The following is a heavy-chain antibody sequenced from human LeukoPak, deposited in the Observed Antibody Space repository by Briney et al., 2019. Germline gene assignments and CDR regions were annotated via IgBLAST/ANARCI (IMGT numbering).Heavy chain of an antibody. CDR2: IYYSGST. CDR3: AREDSGISDNAFDI. D-gene: IGHD1-26*01. CDR1: GGSFSGYY. J-gene: IGHJ3*02. Sequence: SETLSLTCAVYGGSFSGYYWSWIRQPPGKGLEWIGSIYYSGSTYYNPSLKSRVTISVDTSRNQFSLKLSSVTAADTAMYYCAREDSGISDNAFDIWGQGTMVTISS. V-gene: IGHV4-34*01.